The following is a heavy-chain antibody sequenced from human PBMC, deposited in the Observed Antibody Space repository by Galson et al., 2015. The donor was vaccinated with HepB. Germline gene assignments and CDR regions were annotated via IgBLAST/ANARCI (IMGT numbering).Heavy chain of an antibody. CDR2: IYHSGST. V-gene: IGHV4-31*03. CDR1: GASISSGGHF. CDR3: ARGVIT. J-gene: IGHJ5*02. D-gene: IGHD2/OR15-2a*01. Sequence: TLSLTCTVAGASISSGGHFWSWIRQHPGKGLEWIGYIYHSGSTYYNPSLKSRVSISVDTSKNQFSLKLSSVTAADTAVYYCARGVITWGQGILVTVSS.